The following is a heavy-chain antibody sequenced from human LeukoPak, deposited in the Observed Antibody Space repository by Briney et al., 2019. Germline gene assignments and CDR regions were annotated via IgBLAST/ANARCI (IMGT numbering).Heavy chain of an antibody. J-gene: IGHJ4*02. D-gene: IGHD2/OR15-2a*01. CDR1: GYTFTSYG. CDR2: ISAYDGNT. V-gene: IGHV1-18*01. Sequence: GASLKLSCTASGYTFTSYGISWGRQAPRQGLEWVGWISAYDGNTKYAQQFQGRVTLTTDRSTSTADMGRGSLRSDARAVYYLSRDLCARGGPIATKSLPFGGQETLVSVSS. CDR3: SRDLCARGGPIATKSLPF.